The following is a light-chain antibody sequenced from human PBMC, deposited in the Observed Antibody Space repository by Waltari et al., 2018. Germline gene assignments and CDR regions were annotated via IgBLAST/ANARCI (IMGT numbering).Light chain of an antibody. CDR2: KVS. V-gene: IGKV2-30*02. CDR1: QSLVHSDGNTY. J-gene: IGKJ1*01. CDR3: MQGTHWPWT. Sequence: VVMTQSPLSLPVTLGQPASISCRSSQSLVHSDGNTYLNWFQQRPGQSPRRLIYKVSNRDSGVPDRFSGSGSGTDFTLKISRVEAEDVGVYYCMQGTHWPWTFDQGTKVDIK.